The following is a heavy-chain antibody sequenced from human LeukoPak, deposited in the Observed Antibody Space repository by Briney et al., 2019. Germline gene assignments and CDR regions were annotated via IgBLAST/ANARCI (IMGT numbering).Heavy chain of an antibody. D-gene: IGHD6-13*01. J-gene: IGHJ2*01. CDR1: GGSISSGGYS. CDR3: ARSRGYSSSWAEFDL. CDR2: IYYSGST. V-gene: IGHV4-61*08. Sequence: PSQTLSLTCAVSGGSISSGGYSWSWIRQPPGKGLEWIAYIYYSGSTNYSPSLKSRVTISVDTSNNQFSLRLSSVTAADTAVYYCARSRGYSSSWAEFDLWGRGTLVTVSS.